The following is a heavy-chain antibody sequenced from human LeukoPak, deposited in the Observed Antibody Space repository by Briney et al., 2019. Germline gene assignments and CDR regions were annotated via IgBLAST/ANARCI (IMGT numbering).Heavy chain of an antibody. CDR3: ARVTTGYVWGSYRWNWFDP. D-gene: IGHD3-16*02. CDR1: GGSFSGYY. J-gene: IGHJ5*02. Sequence: SETLSLTCAVYGGSFSGYYWSWIRQPPGKGLEWVGEINHSGSTNYNPSLKSRVTRSVDTSKNQFSLKLSSVTAADTAVYYCARVTTGYVWGSYRWNWFDPWGQGTLVTVSS. V-gene: IGHV4-34*01. CDR2: INHSGST.